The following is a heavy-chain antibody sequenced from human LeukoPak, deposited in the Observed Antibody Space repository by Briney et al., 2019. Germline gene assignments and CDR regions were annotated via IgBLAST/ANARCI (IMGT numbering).Heavy chain of an antibody. CDR2: ISTSSNYI. J-gene: IGHJ5*02. Sequence: TGGSLRLSCAASGFTFSDYSMNWVRQAPGKGLEWVSSISTSSNYIYYADSVKGRLTISRDNAKNSLYLQMNSLRAEDTAVYYCARETQANWFDPWGQGTLVTVSS. CDR3: ARETQANWFDP. CDR1: GFTFSDYS. V-gene: IGHV3-21*01.